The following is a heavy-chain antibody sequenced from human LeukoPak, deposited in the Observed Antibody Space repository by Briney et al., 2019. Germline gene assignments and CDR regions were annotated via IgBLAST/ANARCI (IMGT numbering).Heavy chain of an antibody. Sequence: QPGGSLRLSFAASRFTFSSYSMNWVRQAPGKGLEWVSYISSSGSIIDYADSVKGRFTISRDNAKNSLYLQMNSLRAEDTAVYYCARARGYSYGYSDYWGQGTLATVSA. J-gene: IGHJ4*02. CDR1: RFTFSSYS. CDR2: ISSSGSII. CDR3: ARARGYSYGYSDY. D-gene: IGHD5-18*01. V-gene: IGHV3-48*01.